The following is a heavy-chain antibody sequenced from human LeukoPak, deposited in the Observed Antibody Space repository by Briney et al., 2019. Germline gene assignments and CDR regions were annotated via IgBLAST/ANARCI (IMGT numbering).Heavy chain of an antibody. D-gene: IGHD3-22*01. CDR1: GFTFSSYS. CDR2: ISSSSSYI. V-gene: IGHV3-21*01. J-gene: IGHJ3*02. Sequence: GGSLRLSCAASGFTFSSYSMNWVRQAPGKGLEWVSSISSSSSYIYYADSVKGRFTISRDNAKNSLYLQMNSLRAEDTAVYYCAREGKYYYDSSGNAFDIWGQGTMVTVSS. CDR3: AREGKYYYDSSGNAFDI.